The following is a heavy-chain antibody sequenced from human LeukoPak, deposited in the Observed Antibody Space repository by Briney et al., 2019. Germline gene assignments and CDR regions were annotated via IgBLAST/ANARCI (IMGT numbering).Heavy chain of an antibody. CDR3: ARQTYYYDSSGYYPPFDY. Sequence: SETLSLTCAVYGGSFSGYYWGWIRQPPGKGLEWIGSIYYSGSTYYNPSLKSRVTISVDTSKNQFSLKLSSVTAADTAVYYCARQTYYYDSSGYYPPFDYWGQGTLVTVSS. J-gene: IGHJ4*02. V-gene: IGHV4-39*01. D-gene: IGHD3-22*01. CDR1: GGSFSGYY. CDR2: IYYSGST.